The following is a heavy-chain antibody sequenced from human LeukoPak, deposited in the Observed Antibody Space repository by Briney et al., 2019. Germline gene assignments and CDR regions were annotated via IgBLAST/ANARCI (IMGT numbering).Heavy chain of an antibody. CDR2: ISGSGGST. J-gene: IGHJ4*02. D-gene: IGHD3-22*01. V-gene: IGHV3-23*01. CDR1: GFTFSSYA. Sequence: GGSLRLSCAASGFTFSSYAMSWVRQAPGKGLEWVSAISGSGGSTYYADSVKGRFTISRDNSKNTLYLQMNSLRAEDMAVYYCAKEVVVVITTPTEAGFDYWGQGTLVTVSS. CDR3: AKEVVVVITTPTEAGFDY.